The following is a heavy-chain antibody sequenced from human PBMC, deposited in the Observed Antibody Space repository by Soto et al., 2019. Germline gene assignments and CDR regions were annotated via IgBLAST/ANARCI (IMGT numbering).Heavy chain of an antibody. CDR1: GFTVSSNY. V-gene: IGHV3-66*01. Sequence: EVQLVESGGGLVQPGGSLRLSCAASGFTVSSNYMSWVRQAPGKGLEWVSVIYSGGSTYYADSVKGRFTISRDNSKNKLYLQMNSLRAEDTAVDYCARADYDFWSGYYRAFAIWGQGTMVTVSS. J-gene: IGHJ3*02. CDR3: ARADYDFWSGYYRAFAI. CDR2: IYSGGST. D-gene: IGHD3-3*01.